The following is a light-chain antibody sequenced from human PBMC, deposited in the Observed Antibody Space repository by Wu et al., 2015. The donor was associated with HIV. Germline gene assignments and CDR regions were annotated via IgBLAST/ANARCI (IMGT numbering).Light chain of an antibody. CDR3: QQYGSSCT. CDR2: GAV. CDR1: QSVSSSY. J-gene: IGKJ5*01. V-gene: IGKV3-20*01. Sequence: EIVLTQSPGTLSLSPGERATLSCRASQSVSSSYLAWYQQKPGQAPRLLIYGAVQQGHWHPRQVQWQWSGTDFTLTISRLEPERFCSVYCQQYGSSCTFGQGTR.